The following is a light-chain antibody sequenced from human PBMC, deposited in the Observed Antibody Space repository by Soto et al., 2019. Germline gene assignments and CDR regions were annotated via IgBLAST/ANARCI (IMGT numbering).Light chain of an antibody. CDR3: QQRNNWPPVT. CDR1: QSVSRH. V-gene: IGKV3-11*01. CDR2: DAS. Sequence: EIVLTQSKATLSLSPGERATLSCRASQSVSRHLAWYQQKPGQAPRLLIYDASNRATGIPARFSGSGSGTDFTLTISSLEPEDFAVYYCQQRNNWPPVTFGGGTKVDIK. J-gene: IGKJ4*01.